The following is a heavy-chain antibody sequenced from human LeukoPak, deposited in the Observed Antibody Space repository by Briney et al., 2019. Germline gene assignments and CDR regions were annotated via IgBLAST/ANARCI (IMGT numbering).Heavy chain of an antibody. Sequence: GGSLRLSCAASGFTFSSYWMHWVRQAPGKGLVWVSRIKTDGSRTSYADSVKGRFTISRDNAKNTLYLQMNSLRAEDTAVYYCAKYTAYYYDSSGNDFDYWGQGTLVTVSS. CDR3: AKYTAYYYDSSGNDFDY. V-gene: IGHV3-74*01. CDR1: GFTFSSYW. J-gene: IGHJ4*02. CDR2: IKTDGSRT. D-gene: IGHD3-22*01.